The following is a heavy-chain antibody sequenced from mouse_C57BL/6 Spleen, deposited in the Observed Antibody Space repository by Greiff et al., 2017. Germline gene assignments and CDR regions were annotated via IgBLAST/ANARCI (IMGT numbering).Heavy chain of an antibody. Sequence: VKLQESGAELVRPGASVTLSCKASGYTFTDYEMHWVKQTPVHGLEWIGAIDPETGGTAYNQKFKGKAILTADKSSSTAYMELRSLTSEDSAVYYCTREGKLAWFAYWGQGTLVTVSA. V-gene: IGHV1-15*01. CDR3: TREGKLAWFAY. CDR1: GYTFTDYE. J-gene: IGHJ3*01. CDR2: IDPETGGT. D-gene: IGHD4-1*01.